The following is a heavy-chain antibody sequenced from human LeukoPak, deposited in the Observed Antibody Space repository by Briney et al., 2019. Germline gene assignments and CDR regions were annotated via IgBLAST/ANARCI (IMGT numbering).Heavy chain of an antibody. CDR2: IYYSGST. CDR1: GDSISGNRYY. CDR3: ARYESGSMYDY. J-gene: IGHJ4*02. Sequence: SETLSLTCTVSGDSISGNRYYWGWIRQPPGKGLEWLGSIYYSGSTQYNPSLKSRVTTSIDTSKNQFSLKVSSVTAADTAVYYCARYESGSMYDYWGQGTLVTVSS. D-gene: IGHD3-10*01. V-gene: IGHV4-39*07.